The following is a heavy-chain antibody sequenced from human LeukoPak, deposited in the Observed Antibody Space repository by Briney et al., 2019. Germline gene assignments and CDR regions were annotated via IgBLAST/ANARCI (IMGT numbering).Heavy chain of an antibody. Sequence: GGSLRLSCAASGFSFNNYNMNWVRQAPGKGLEWVSSITASSSYIYYADSVKGRFTISRDNAKNSLYLQMDSLRAEDSAVYYCAKDHTSYSVYGNFDYWGQGTLVTVSS. CDR3: AKDHTSYSVYGNFDY. D-gene: IGHD2-15*01. CDR1: GFSFNNYN. V-gene: IGHV3-21*01. CDR2: ITASSSYI. J-gene: IGHJ4*02.